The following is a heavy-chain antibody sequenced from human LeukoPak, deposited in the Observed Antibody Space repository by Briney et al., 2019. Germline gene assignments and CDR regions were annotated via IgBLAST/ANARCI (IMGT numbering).Heavy chain of an antibody. D-gene: IGHD2-15*01. CDR3: ARGNRDIYIDY. Sequence: SETLSLTCTVSGGSVSSGSYYWSWIRQPPGKGLEWIGYIYYSGSTNYNPSLKSRVTISVDTSKNQFSLKLSSVTAADTAVYYCARGNRDIYIDYWGQGTLVTVSS. J-gene: IGHJ4*02. CDR1: GGSVSSGSYY. V-gene: IGHV4-61*01. CDR2: IYYSGST.